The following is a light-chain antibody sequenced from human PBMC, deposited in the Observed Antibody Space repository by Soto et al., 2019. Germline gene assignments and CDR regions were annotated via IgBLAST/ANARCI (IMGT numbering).Light chain of an antibody. CDR3: QSYDNNLNGGV. CDR2: GNN. Sequence: QSVLTQPPSVSGAPGRRVTISCTGSSSNIGAGYGVHWYQQAPGAVPKLIIYGNNNRPSGVPDRISGSKSGTSVTLAITGLQADDEADYYCQSYDNNLNGGVFGGGTKLTVL. CDR1: SSNIGAGYG. J-gene: IGLJ3*02. V-gene: IGLV1-40*01.